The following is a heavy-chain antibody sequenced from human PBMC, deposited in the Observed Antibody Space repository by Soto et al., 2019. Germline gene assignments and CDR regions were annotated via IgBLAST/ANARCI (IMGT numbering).Heavy chain of an antibody. V-gene: IGHV4-34*01. CDR1: GGSFSGYY. Sequence: PSETLSLTCAVYGGSFSGYYWTWIRQPPGKGLEWIGEIHPSGSTNYNPSLKSRVTISADTSKNQFSLKLTSVTAADTSVYYCARGPYSSGWYVVDYWGQGTLVTVSS. J-gene: IGHJ4*02. CDR2: IHPSGST. CDR3: ARGPYSSGWYVVDY. D-gene: IGHD6-19*01.